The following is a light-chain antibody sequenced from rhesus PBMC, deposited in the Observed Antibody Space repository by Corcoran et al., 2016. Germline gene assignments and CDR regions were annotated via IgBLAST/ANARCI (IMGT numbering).Light chain of an antibody. CDR1: QSISSW. V-gene: IGKV1-22*01. Sequence: DIQMTQSPSSLSASVGDTVTITCRASQSISSWLDWYQQKPGKAPKLLIYKASSFQSGVPSRFSGSGSGIDFTLTISSLQPEDFATDYCLKYSRSPITFGGGTKVEIK. J-gene: IGKJ4*01. CDR3: LKYSRSPIT. CDR2: KAS.